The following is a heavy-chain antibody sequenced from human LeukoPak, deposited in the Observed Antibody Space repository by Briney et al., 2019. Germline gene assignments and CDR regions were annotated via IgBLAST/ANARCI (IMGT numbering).Heavy chain of an antibody. D-gene: IGHD3-3*01. Sequence: SETLSLTCTVSGGSISSYYWSWIRQPAGKGLEWIGRIYGSGGTNYNSSLKSRVTMSADTSKNQFSLKLSSVTAADTAVYYCAREGITIFGVVIPYYTDVWGKGTTVTVSS. CDR3: AREGITIFGVVIPYYTDV. CDR2: IYGSGGT. V-gene: IGHV4-4*07. CDR1: GGSISSYY. J-gene: IGHJ6*03.